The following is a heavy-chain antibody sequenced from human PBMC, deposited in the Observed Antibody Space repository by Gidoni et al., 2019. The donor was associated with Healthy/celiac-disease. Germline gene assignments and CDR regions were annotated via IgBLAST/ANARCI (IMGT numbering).Heavy chain of an antibody. CDR3: ARQWDYYGSGRGAFDI. D-gene: IGHD3-10*01. CDR1: GGSISSYY. J-gene: IGHJ3*02. Sequence: QVQLQESGPGLVKPSETLSLTCTVSGGSISSYYWSWIRQPPGNGLEWIGYIYYSGSTNYNPSLKSRVTISVDPSKNQFSLKLSSVTAADTAVYYCARQWDYYGSGRGAFDIWGQGTMVTVSS. CDR2: IYYSGST. V-gene: IGHV4-59*08.